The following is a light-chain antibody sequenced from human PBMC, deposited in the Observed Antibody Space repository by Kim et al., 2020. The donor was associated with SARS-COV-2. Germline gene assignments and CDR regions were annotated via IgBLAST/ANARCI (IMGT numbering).Light chain of an antibody. CDR2: DAS. V-gene: IGKV1-13*02. CDR3: QQFNSYPIT. CDR1: QGISSA. Sequence: TSVGDRVTITCRASQGISSALVWYQQKPGKAPKLLIYDASNLESGVPSRFSGSGSGTDFTLTISSLQPEDFATYYCQQFNSYPITFGQGTRLEIK. J-gene: IGKJ5*01.